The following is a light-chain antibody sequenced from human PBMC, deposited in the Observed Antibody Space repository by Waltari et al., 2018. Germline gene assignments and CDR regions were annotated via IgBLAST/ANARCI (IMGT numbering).Light chain of an antibody. V-gene: IGLV2-14*01. CDR3: SSYTSSSRV. Sequence: QSALTQPASVFGSPGQSITIPGTGTTSDVGGYNYVSWYQQHPAKAPKLMIYDVSKRPSGVSNRVSGAKSGNTAYLTISGLQAEDEADYYCSSYTSSSRVFGGGTKLTVL. CDR1: TSDVGGYNY. J-gene: IGLJ3*02. CDR2: DVS.